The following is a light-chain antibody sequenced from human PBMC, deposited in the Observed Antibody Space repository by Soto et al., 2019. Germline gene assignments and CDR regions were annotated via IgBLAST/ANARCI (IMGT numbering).Light chain of an antibody. Sequence: DIQMTQSPSPLSASVGDRVTITCRTSQDINIYLNWYQQKPGKAPKLLIYAASNLQRGVPSRFSGSASGTDFTLTISSLQPEDFATYFCLQTYNTPYTFGQGTNLEI. CDR2: AAS. CDR3: LQTYNTPYT. V-gene: IGKV1-39*01. J-gene: IGKJ2*01. CDR1: QDINIY.